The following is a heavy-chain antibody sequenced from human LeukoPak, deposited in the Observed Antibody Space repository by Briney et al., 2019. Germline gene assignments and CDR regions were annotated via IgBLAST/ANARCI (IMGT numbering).Heavy chain of an antibody. V-gene: IGHV4-59*08. CDR1: GASISSSY. J-gene: IGHJ4*02. CDR3: ASFRVFVGFDY. Sequence: SETLSLTCTVSGASISSSYWSWIRQPPGKGLEWIGYIHYTGTTNYNPSLKSRVTTSLDTSKNQFSLKLNSVTAADTAVYYCASFRVFVGFDYWGLGALVAVSS. CDR2: IHYTGTT. D-gene: IGHD6-6*01.